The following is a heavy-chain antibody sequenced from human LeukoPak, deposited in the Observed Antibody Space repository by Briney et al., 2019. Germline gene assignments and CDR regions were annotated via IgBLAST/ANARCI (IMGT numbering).Heavy chain of an antibody. CDR2: INPNSGGT. D-gene: IGHD3-9*01. V-gene: IGHV1-2*02. Sequence: ALVKVSCKASGGTFSSYAISWVRQAPGQGLEWMGWINPNSGGTNYAQKFQGRVTMTRDTSISTAYMELSRLRSDDTAVYYCAREGALRYFDWLFTPHDAFDIWGQGTMVTVPS. CDR3: AREGALRYFDWLFTPHDAFDI. J-gene: IGHJ3*02. CDR1: GGTFSSYA.